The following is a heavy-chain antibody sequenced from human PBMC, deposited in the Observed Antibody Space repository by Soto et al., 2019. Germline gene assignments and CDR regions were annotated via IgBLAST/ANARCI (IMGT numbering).Heavy chain of an antibody. V-gene: IGHV4-34*01. D-gene: IGHD3-10*01. Sequence: QVQLQQWGAGLLKPSETLSLTCAVYGGSFSGHYWNWIRQPPGKGLEWIGEMYDSGSTNYHPSRKSRVTIAGDPSKNQFALKLTSVTAADTAVYYCARGHRTVVFGIIRPYYGMDVWGQGTTVTVSS. CDR1: GGSFSGHY. CDR2: MYDSGST. J-gene: IGHJ6*02. CDR3: ARGHRTVVFGIIRPYYGMDV.